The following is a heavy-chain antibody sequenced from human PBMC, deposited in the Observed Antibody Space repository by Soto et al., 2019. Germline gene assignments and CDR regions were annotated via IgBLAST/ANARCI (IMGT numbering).Heavy chain of an antibody. CDR2: TYHSGST. V-gene: IGHV4-30-2*01. CDR3: ARDGRYYDSTGEELHYYGLDV. CDR1: GGSISSGAYS. J-gene: IGHJ6*02. Sequence: PSETLSLTCVVSGGSISSGAYSWSWIRQPPGGGLEWIGYTYHSGSTSYNPSLKSRVTISVDRSKNQFSLKLSSVTAADTAVYYCARDGRYYDSTGEELHYYGLDVWGQGTTVTVSS. D-gene: IGHD3-22*01.